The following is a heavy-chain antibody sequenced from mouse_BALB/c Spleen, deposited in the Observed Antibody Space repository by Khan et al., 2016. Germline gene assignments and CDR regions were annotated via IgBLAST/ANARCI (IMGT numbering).Heavy chain of an antibody. D-gene: IGHD3-3*01. CDR1: GYTFTSYT. Sequence: QVQLQQSGAELVKPGASVKMSCKASGYTFTSYTMHWVKQRPGQGLEWIGYINPSSGYTKYNQTFKDKATLTADKSSSTAYMQLSSLTSEDSAVYYCARKGRRASYWGQGTTLTVSS. CDR3: ARKGRRASY. J-gene: IGHJ2*01. V-gene: IGHV1-4*01. CDR2: INPSSGYT.